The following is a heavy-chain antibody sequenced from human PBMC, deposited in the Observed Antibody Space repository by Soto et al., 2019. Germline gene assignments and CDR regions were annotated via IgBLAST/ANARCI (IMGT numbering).Heavy chain of an antibody. Sequence: SVKVSCKASGGTFSSYAISWVRQAPGQGLEWMGGIIPIFGTANYAQKFQGRVTITADESTSTAYMELSSLRSEDTAVYYCARAGQHYDSREYYFDYWGQGTLVTVSS. D-gene: IGHD3-22*01. V-gene: IGHV1-69*13. CDR3: ARAGQHYDSREYYFDY. J-gene: IGHJ4*02. CDR1: GGTFSSYA. CDR2: IIPIFGTA.